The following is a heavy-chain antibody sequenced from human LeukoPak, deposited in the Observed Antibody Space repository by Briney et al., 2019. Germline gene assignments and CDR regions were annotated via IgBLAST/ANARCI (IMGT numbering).Heavy chain of an antibody. CDR2: ISWDGGST. CDR1: GFTFDDYT. J-gene: IGHJ6*03. D-gene: IGHD4-17*01. V-gene: IGHV3-43*01. Sequence: PGGSLRLSCAASGFTFDDYTMHWVRQAPGKGLEWVSLISWDGGSTYYADSVKGRFTISRDNSKNSLYLQMNSLRTEDTALYYCAKDQVEYYGDYDYYYYMDVWGKGTTVTVSS. CDR3: AKDQVEYYGDYDYYYYMDV.